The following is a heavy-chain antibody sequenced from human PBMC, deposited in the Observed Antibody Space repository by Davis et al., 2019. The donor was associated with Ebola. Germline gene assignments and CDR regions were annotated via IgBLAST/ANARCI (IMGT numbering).Heavy chain of an antibody. J-gene: IGHJ4*02. CDR1: GFTVSSNY. CDR3: AREYCSSTSCPGYFDY. CDR2: IYSGGST. D-gene: IGHD2-2*01. Sequence: GESLKISCAASGFTVSSNYMSWVRQAPGKGLEWVSVIYSGGSTYYADSVKGRFTISRHNSKNTLYLQMNSLRAEDTAVYYCAREYCSSTSCPGYFDYWGQGTLVTVSS. V-gene: IGHV3-53*04.